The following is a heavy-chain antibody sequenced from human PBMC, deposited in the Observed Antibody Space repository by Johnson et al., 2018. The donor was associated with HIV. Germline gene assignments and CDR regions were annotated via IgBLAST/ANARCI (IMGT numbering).Heavy chain of an antibody. V-gene: IGHV3-30*14. Sequence: QVQLVESGGGLVQPGGSLTLSCAASGFTFSSYAMHWVRQAPGKGLEWVAVISYDGSNKYYADSVKGRFTISRDNSKNTLYLQMNSLRVEDTAVYYCARAVLWFGDHGFDVWGQGTMVTVSS. J-gene: IGHJ3*01. CDR1: GFTFSSYA. CDR3: ARAVLWFGDHGFDV. D-gene: IGHD3-10*01. CDR2: ISYDGSNK.